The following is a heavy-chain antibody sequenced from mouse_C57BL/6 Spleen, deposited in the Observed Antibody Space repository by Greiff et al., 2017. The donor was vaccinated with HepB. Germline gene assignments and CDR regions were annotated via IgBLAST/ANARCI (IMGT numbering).Heavy chain of an antibody. J-gene: IGHJ3*01. CDR3: ARLGYSNYLAWFAY. CDR2: IDPSDSYT. Sequence: QVQLQQPGAELVMPGASVKLSCKASGYTFTSYWMHWVKQRPGQGLEWIGEIDPSDSYTNYNQKFQGKSTLTVDKSSSTAYMQLSSLTSEDSAVYYCARLGYSNYLAWFAYWGQGTLVTVAA. D-gene: IGHD2-5*01. CDR1: GYTFTSYW. V-gene: IGHV1-69*01.